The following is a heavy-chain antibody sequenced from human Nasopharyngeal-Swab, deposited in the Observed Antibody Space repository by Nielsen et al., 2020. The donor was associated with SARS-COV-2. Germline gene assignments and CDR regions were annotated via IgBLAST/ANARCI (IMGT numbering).Heavy chain of an antibody. CDR2: VNEDGTTP. CDR1: GFTFSKYW. Sequence: GESLKISCEASGFTFSKYWMHWVRQTPGTGLVWVSRVNEDGTTPTYADSVKGRFTIYRDNVQNTLYLQMHGLQAEDTAFYYCVRDLAGTYGSWGQGTLVTVSS. V-gene: IGHV3-74*01. J-gene: IGHJ5*02. D-gene: IGHD4-17*01. CDR3: VRDLAGTYGS.